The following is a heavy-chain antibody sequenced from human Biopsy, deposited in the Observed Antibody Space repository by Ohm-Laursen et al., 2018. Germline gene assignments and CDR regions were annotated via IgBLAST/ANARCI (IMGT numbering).Heavy chain of an antibody. CDR3: ARDGKRWDYSTYFSWHFDL. CDR2: ISYDGSGE. V-gene: IGHV3-30*03. D-gene: IGHD4-11*01. J-gene: IGHJ2*01. CDR1: GFTFTSYA. Sequence: SLRLSCAASGFTFTSYAMHWVRRAPGKGLEWVAVISYDGSGEYYADSLQGRFIISGDNPKNTVDLQMNSLRAEDTAVYFCARDGKRWDYSTYFSWHFDLWGRGTLVTVSS.